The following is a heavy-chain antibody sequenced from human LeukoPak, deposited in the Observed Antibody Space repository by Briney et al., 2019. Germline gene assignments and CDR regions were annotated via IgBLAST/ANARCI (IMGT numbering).Heavy chain of an antibody. V-gene: IGHV3-30*04. CDR3: ARNGDGDYGGFVY. CDR2: ISHDGATQ. Sequence: PGGSLRLSCAASGFTCSNYSMHWVRQAPGKGLEWVTVISHDGATQFYADSVKGRFTISRDNSKNTLYLQMNSLRTDDTALYYCARNGDGDYGGFVYWGPGTLVTVSS. CDR1: GFTCSNYS. D-gene: IGHD4-17*01. J-gene: IGHJ4*02.